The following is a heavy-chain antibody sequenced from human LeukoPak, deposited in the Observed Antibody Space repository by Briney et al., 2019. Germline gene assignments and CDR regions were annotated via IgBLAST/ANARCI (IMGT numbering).Heavy chain of an antibody. CDR1: GYTFTSYY. CDR3: ARAAGRTYYYDSSGYYDAFDI. V-gene: IGHV1-46*01. D-gene: IGHD3-22*01. J-gene: IGHJ3*02. CDR2: INPSGGST. Sequence: ASVKVSCKASGYTFTSYYMHWVRQAPGQGLEWMGIINPSGGSTSYAQKFQGRVTMTRDMSTSTVYMELSSLRSEDTAVYYCARAAGRTYYYDSSGYYDAFDIWGQGTMVTVSS.